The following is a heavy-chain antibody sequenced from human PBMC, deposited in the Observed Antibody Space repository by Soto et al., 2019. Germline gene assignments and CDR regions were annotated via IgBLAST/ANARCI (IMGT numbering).Heavy chain of an antibody. D-gene: IGHD1-1*01. Sequence: QVQLVESGGGVVQPGRSLRLSCAASGFTFSSYGMHWVRQAPGKGLEWVAVISYDGSNKYYADSVKGRFTISRDNSKNTLSLQMNSLRAEDTAVYYCARTSLNGFDYWGQGTLVTVSS. CDR3: ARTSLNGFDY. CDR1: GFTFSSYG. J-gene: IGHJ4*02. CDR2: ISYDGSNK. V-gene: IGHV3-30*03.